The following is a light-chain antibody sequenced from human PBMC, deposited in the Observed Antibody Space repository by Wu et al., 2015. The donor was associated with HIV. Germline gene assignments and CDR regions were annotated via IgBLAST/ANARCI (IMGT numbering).Light chain of an antibody. CDR1: QTVTNNY. CDR3: QQYSDSPRT. CDR2: GAT. Sequence: EVVLTQSPGTLSLSPGERATLSCRSSQTVTNNYLAWYQHKPGQAPRLLIYGATSRATDTPDRFSGSGSEKDFTLTISRVEPEDFAVYYCQQYSDSPRTFGRGTRVEFK. J-gene: IGKJ4*02. V-gene: IGKV3-20*01.